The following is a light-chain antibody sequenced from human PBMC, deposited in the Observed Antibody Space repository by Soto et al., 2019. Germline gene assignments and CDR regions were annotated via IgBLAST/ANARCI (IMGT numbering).Light chain of an antibody. CDR3: QQFYNYPRT. V-gene: IGKV1-8*01. Sequence: IQMTQYPSSLSASTGDRVSITCRATQDIGTYLAWYQQIPGKAPKLLIYDASTLQTGVPSRFSGSGSGTDFTLTISYLQSEDFGTYYCQQFYNYPRTFGQGTKVDIK. J-gene: IGKJ1*01. CDR1: QDIGTY. CDR2: DAS.